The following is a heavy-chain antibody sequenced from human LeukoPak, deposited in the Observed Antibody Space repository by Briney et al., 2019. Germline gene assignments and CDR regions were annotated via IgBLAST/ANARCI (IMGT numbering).Heavy chain of an antibody. V-gene: IGHV3-23*01. CDR2: ISDTGNT. J-gene: IGHJ4*02. D-gene: IGHD2-15*01. CDR1: GFTLSSYA. CDR3: AKAPVTTCRGAFCYPFDY. Sequence: TGGPLRLSCAASGFTLSSYAMSWVRQAPGKGLEWVSAISDTGNTYHADSVKGRFTISRDSSKNTLFLQMNRLRPEDAAVYYCAKAPVTTCRGAFCYPFDYWGLGPLVTVSS.